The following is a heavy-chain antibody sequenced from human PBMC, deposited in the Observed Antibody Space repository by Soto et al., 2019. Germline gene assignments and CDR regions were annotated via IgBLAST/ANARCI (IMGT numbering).Heavy chain of an antibody. Sequence: GGSLRLSCAASGFTFSSYAMSWVRQAPGKGLEWVSAISGSGGSTYYADSVKGRFTISRDNSKNTLYLQMNSLRAEDTAVYYCAKAPRLAEAGLYYFDYWGQGTLVTVSS. CDR2: ISGSGGST. V-gene: IGHV3-23*01. CDR1: GFTFSSYA. CDR3: AKAPRLAEAGLYYFDY. D-gene: IGHD6-13*01. J-gene: IGHJ4*02.